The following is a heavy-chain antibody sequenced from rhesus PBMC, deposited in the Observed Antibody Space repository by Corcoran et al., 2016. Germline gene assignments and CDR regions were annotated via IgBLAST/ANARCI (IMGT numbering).Heavy chain of an antibody. V-gene: IGHV4-173*01. CDR3: AGGCSYRGCPLVHIDY. D-gene: IGHD2-33*01. Sequence: QLQLQESGPGLVKPSETLSLTCAVSGDSISNNHWVWIRQPPGKGMEWIGGIFGGACNTYSNPSLWSRVTISTDTSPNPFALKVNSAIAAETAVYYCAGGCSYRGCPLVHIDYWGQGVLVTVSS. CDR2: IFGGACNT. CDR1: GDSISNNH. J-gene: IGHJ4*01.